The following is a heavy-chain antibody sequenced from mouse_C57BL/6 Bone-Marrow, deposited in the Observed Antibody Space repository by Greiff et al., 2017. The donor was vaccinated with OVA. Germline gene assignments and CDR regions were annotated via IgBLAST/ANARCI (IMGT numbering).Heavy chain of an antibody. CDR2: INPNYGTT. J-gene: IGHJ2*01. V-gene: IGHV1-39*01. Sequence: VQLKESGPELVKPGASVKISCKASGYSFTDYNMNWVKQSNGKSLEWIGVINPNYGTTSYNQKFKGKATLTVDQSSSTAYMQLNSLTSEDSAVYYCARSYYYGSSPSFDYWGQGTTLTVSS. CDR3: ARSYYYGSSPSFDY. D-gene: IGHD1-1*01. CDR1: GYSFTDYN.